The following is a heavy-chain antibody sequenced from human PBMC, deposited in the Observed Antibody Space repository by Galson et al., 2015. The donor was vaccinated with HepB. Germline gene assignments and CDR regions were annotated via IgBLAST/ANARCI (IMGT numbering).Heavy chain of an antibody. V-gene: IGHV3-21*01. CDR2: ISSSSSYI. D-gene: IGHD4-17*01. Sequence: SLRLSCAASGFTFSSYSMNWVRQAPGRGLEWVSSISSSSSYIYYADSVKGRFTISRDNAKNSLYLQMNSLRAEDTAVYYCARGGDYGDYFDYWGQGTLVTVSS. J-gene: IGHJ4*02. CDR1: GFTFSSYS. CDR3: ARGGDYGDYFDY.